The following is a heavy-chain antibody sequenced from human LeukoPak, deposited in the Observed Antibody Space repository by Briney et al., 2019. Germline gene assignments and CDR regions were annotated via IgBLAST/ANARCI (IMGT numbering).Heavy chain of an antibody. CDR2: ISGSGDII. Sequence: GGSLRLSCAASGFTFSSYAMTWVRQAPGKGLEWGSTISGSGDIIYYADSVKGRFTISRDNPKNTLYLQMNSLRAEDAAVYFCAKAPVTSCRGAYCYPFDSWGQGTLVTVSS. D-gene: IGHD2-21*01. CDR3: AKAPVTSCRGAYCYPFDS. CDR1: GFTFSSYA. V-gene: IGHV3-23*01. J-gene: IGHJ4*02.